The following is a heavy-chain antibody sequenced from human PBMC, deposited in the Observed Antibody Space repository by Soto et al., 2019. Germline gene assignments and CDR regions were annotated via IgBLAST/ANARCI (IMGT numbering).Heavy chain of an antibody. CDR1: GFTFSSYW. D-gene: IGHD3-9*01. Sequence: PGGSLRLSCAASGFTFSSYWMHWVRQAPXKGLVWVSRINSDGSSTSYADSVKGRFTISRDNAKNTLYLQMNSLRAEDTAVYYCARDRECYDILTGYYKGPPYYYYGMDFRGQGTTVTVSS. V-gene: IGHV3-74*01. J-gene: IGHJ6*02. CDR2: INSDGSST. CDR3: ARDRECYDILTGYYKGPPYYYYGMDF.